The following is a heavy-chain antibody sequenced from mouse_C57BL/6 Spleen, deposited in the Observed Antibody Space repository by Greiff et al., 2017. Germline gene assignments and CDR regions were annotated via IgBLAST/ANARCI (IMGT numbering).Heavy chain of an antibody. CDR1: GFNIKDYY. V-gene: IGHV14-1*01. D-gene: IGHD1-1*01. J-gene: IGHJ2*01. CDR2: IDPEDGDT. Sequence: EVQLQQSGAELVRPGASVKLSCTASGFNIKDYYMHWVKQRPEQGLEWIRRIDPEDGDTEYAPKFQGKATMTADTSSNTAYLQLSSLTSEDTAVYYCTTDYGSSYNFDYWGQGTTLTVSS. CDR3: TTDYGSSYNFDY.